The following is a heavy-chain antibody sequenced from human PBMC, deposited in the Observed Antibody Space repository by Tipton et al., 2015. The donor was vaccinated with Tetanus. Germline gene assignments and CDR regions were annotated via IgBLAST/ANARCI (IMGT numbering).Heavy chain of an antibody. CDR2: IYSYSGST. CDR1: GGSISSGTYY. D-gene: IGHD1-1*01. V-gene: IGHV4-39*01. Sequence: GLVKPSETLSLTCTVSGGSISSGTYYWNWIRQPPGKGLEWIGSIYSYSGSTFQNPSLKSRVTISLDTSKNQFSLKLSSVTAADTAVYYCATTADNWFDPWGQGTLVTVSS. J-gene: IGHJ5*02. CDR3: ATTADNWFDP.